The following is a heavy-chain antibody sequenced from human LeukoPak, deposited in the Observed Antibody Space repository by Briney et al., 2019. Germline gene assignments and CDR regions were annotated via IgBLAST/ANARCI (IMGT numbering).Heavy chain of an antibody. Sequence: GGSLRLSCAPSGFTVSGTHMSWVRQAPGKGLEWVSAMYTGGTTYYADSVTGRFTVSRDTSRNTLFLHMNSLRADDTAIYYCAKDEATSGGGLASWGQGTLVIVSS. CDR2: MYTGGTT. J-gene: IGHJ5*01. D-gene: IGHD3-16*01. CDR1: GFTVSGTH. V-gene: IGHV3-53*01. CDR3: AKDEATSGGGLAS.